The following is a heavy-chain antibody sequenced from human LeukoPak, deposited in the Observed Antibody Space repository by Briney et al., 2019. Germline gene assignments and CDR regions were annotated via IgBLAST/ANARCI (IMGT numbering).Heavy chain of an antibody. J-gene: IGHJ4*02. V-gene: IGHV1-46*01. CDR2: INPSGGST. Sequence: ASVKVSCKASGYTFTSYYMHWVRQAPRQGLEWMGIINPSGGSTSYAQKFQGRVTMTRDTSTSTVYMELSSLRSEDTAVYYCARDPSLWFGEFPGFDYWGQGTLVTVSS. CDR1: GYTFTSYY. D-gene: IGHD3-10*01. CDR3: ARDPSLWFGEFPGFDY.